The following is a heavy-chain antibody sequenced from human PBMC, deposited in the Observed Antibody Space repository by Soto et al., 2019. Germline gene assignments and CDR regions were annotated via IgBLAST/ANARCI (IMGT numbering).Heavy chain of an antibody. CDR1: GYTFTSYG. J-gene: IGHJ6*02. D-gene: IGHD2-2*01. CDR3: ARDRGRCSSTSCYDYYYGMDV. Sequence: ASVKVSCKASGYTFTSYGISWVRQAPGQGLEWMGWISAYSGNTNYAQKLQGRVTMTTDTSTSTAYMELRSLRSDDTAVYYCARDRGRCSSTSCYDYYYGMDVWGQGTTVTVSS. CDR2: ISAYSGNT. V-gene: IGHV1-18*04.